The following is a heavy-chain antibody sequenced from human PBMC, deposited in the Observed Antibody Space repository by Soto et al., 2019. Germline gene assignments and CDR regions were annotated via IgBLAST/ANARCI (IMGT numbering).Heavy chain of an antibody. J-gene: IGHJ3*02. V-gene: IGHV4-59*01. D-gene: IGHD1-26*01. CDR3: ARANKIVPKRNASDI. CDR1: GDSIISYF. Sequence: SETLSRTCTVSGDSIISYFWSWIRQPPGKGLEWIGYLHYSGSTNYNPSLKSRVTTSVDTSQNQFSLSLSSVTAADTAVYYCARANKIVPKRNASDIWAQGTRVTV. CDR2: LHYSGST.